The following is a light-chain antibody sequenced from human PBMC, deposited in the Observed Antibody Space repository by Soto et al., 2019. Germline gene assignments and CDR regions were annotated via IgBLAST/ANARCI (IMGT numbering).Light chain of an antibody. Sequence: QSVLTQPPSASGTPGQRVTISCSGSSSNIGTDTVNWYQHLPGTAPKLLISTNNLRPSGVPDRFSGSKSGTSASLAISGLQSEDEADYYCAAWDDSLNGDVVFGGGTKVTVL. CDR2: TNN. CDR3: AAWDDSLNGDVV. CDR1: SSNIGTDT. V-gene: IGLV1-44*01. J-gene: IGLJ2*01.